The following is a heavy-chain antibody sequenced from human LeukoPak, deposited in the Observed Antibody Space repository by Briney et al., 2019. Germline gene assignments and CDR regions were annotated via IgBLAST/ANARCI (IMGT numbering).Heavy chain of an antibody. CDR1: GGSFSGYY. CDR2: INHSGST. J-gene: IGHJ6*03. Sequence: SETLSLTCAVYGGSFSGYYWSWIRQPPGKGLEWIGEINHSGSTDYNPSLKSRVTISVDTSKNQFSLKLSSVTAADTAVYYCARGGIAGRFMDVWGKGTTVTVSS. CDR3: ARGGIAGRFMDV. V-gene: IGHV4-34*01. D-gene: IGHD6-13*01.